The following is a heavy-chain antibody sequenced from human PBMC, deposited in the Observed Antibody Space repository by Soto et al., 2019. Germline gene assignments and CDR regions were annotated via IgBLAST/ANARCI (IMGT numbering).Heavy chain of an antibody. Sequence: LGESLKISCKGSGYSFTSYWIGWVRQMPGKGLEWMGIIYPGDSDTRYSPSFQGQVTISADKSISTAYLQWSSLKASDTAMYYCARSGYYDSSGYGTYYGMDVWGQGTTVTVSS. J-gene: IGHJ6*02. V-gene: IGHV5-51*01. CDR2: IYPGDSDT. CDR3: ARSGYYDSSGYGTYYGMDV. CDR1: GYSFTSYW. D-gene: IGHD3-22*01.